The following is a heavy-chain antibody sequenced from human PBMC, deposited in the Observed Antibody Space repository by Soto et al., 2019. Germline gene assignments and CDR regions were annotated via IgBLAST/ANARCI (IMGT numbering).Heavy chain of an antibody. CDR3: ARLNMGYCSGGTCHYYFDY. V-gene: IGHV5-51*01. D-gene: IGHD2-15*01. CDR2: IYPGDSDT. CDR1: GYSFTSYW. J-gene: IGHJ4*02. Sequence: GESLKISCQGSGYSFTSYWIGWVRQMSGKGLEWMGSIYPGDSDTKYSPSFQGQVTISADKSISTAYLQWSSLKALDTAMYYCARLNMGYCSGGTCHYYFDYWGQGTLVTVSS.